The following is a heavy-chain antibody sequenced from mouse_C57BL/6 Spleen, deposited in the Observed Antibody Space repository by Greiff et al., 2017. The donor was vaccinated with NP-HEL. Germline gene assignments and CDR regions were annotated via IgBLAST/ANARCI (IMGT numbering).Heavy chain of an antibody. CDR1: GFTFSDYG. V-gene: IGHV5-17*01. J-gene: IGHJ1*03. Sequence: EVKLVESGGGLVKPGGSLKLSCAASGFTFSDYGMHWVRQAPEKGLEWVAYISSGSSTIYYADTVKGRFTISRDNAKNTLFLQMTSLRSEDTAMYYCARRTGTAWYFDVWGTGTTVTVSS. D-gene: IGHD3-3*01. CDR2: ISSGSSTI. CDR3: ARRTGTAWYFDV.